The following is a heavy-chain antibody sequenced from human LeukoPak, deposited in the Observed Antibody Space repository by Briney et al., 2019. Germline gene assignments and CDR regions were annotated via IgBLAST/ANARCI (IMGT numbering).Heavy chain of an antibody. CDR2: INTDGSTT. CDR3: ARGAYYYED. J-gene: IGHJ4*02. D-gene: IGHD3-22*01. CDR1: GFTFSSYW. Sequence: PGGSLRLSCTVSGFTFSSYWMHWVRQAPGMGLVWVSRINTDGSTTSYADSVKGRFTISRDNAKNTLHLRVNSLRAEDTAVYYCARGAYYYEDWGQGTLVTVSS. V-gene: IGHV3-74*01.